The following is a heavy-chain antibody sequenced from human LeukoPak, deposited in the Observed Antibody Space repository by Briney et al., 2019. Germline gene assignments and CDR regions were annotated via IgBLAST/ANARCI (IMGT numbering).Heavy chain of an antibody. V-gene: IGHV3-74*01. CDR2: IESDGSST. Sequence: GGSLRLSCAASGFTFSSYWMHWVRQAPGKGLVWVSRIESDGSSTSYADSVKGRVTISRDNAKNPLFLQMNRLGAEDTAVYYCARGFSSGSSLPFDYWGQGTLVTVSS. J-gene: IGHJ4*02. CDR3: ARGFSSGSSLPFDY. D-gene: IGHD3-10*01. CDR1: GFTFSSYW.